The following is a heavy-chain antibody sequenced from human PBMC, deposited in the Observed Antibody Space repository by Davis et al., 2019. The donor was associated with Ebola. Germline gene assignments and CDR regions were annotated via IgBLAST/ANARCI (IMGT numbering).Heavy chain of an antibody. CDR1: GFSFSSYW. D-gene: IGHD5-18*01. V-gene: IGHV3-7*03. Sequence: GGSLRLSCAASGFSFSSYWMSWVRQAPGKGLEWVANIKQDGSEKYYVDSVEGRFTISRDNAKNSLYLQMNSLRAEDTALYYCAKDGQLWLRGRLGYYYYGMDVWGKGTTVTVSS. CDR2: IKQDGSEK. CDR3: AKDGQLWLRGRLGYYYYGMDV. J-gene: IGHJ6*04.